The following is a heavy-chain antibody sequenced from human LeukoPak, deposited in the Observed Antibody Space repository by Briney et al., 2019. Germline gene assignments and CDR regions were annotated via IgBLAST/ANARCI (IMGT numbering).Heavy chain of an antibody. CDR2: IYYSGST. D-gene: IGHD5-12*01. CDR3: ARSGILASVDIVATRRYNWFDP. Sequence: SETLPLTCTVSGGSISSYYWSWIRQPPGKGLEWIGYIYYSGSTNYNPSLKRRVTISVDTSKNQFSLKLRSVTAADTAVYYCARSGILASVDIVATRRYNWFDPWGQGTLVTVSS. J-gene: IGHJ5*02. CDR1: GGSISSYY. V-gene: IGHV4-59*01.